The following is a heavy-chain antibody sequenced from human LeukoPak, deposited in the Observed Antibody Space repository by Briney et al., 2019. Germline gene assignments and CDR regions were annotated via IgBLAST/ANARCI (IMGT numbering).Heavy chain of an antibody. CDR3: ARDRRYCSGGSCYFDYFFDY. Sequence: GGSLRLSCAASGFTFNSYAVHWVRQAPGKGLEWVAVISYDGSINFYAASVKGRFTISRDNSKNTLYLQMNSLRIDDTALYFRARDRRYCSGGSCYFDYFFDYWGQGTLVTVSS. CDR2: ISYDGSIN. J-gene: IGHJ4*02. V-gene: IGHV3-30*04. CDR1: GFTFNSYA. D-gene: IGHD2-15*01.